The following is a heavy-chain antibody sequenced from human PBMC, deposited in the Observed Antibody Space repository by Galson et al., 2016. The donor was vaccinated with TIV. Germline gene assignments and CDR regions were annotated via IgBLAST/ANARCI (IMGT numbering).Heavy chain of an antibody. Sequence: QSGAEVKKPGESLKISCKGSGYSFNHYWIVWVRQMPGKGLEWMGNIYPGDSDTKYSPSFQGQVTNSADRSIATAYLQWSSLRASDTAMYYCARSFVGGDYYPCHFGNWGQGSRVTVSS. J-gene: IGHJ4*02. V-gene: IGHV5-51*03. CDR2: IYPGDSDT. CDR3: ARSFVGGDYYPCHFGN. D-gene: IGHD2-21*01. CDR1: GYSFNHYW.